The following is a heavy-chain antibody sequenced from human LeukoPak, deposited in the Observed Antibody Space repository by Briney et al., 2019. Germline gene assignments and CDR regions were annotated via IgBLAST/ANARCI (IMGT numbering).Heavy chain of an antibody. CDR3: AREYCSGGSCYSFSAFDI. J-gene: IGHJ3*02. V-gene: IGHV4-59*01. Sequence: SETLSLTCTVSGGSISSYYWSWIRQPPGKGLEWIGYIYYSGSTNYNPSLKSRVTTSVDTSKNQFSLKLSSVTAADTAVYYCAREYCSGGSCYSFSAFDIWGQGTMVTVSS. CDR1: GGSISSYY. CDR2: IYYSGST. D-gene: IGHD2-15*01.